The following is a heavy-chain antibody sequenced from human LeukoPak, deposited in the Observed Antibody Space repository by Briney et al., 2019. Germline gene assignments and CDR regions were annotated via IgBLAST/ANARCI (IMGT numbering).Heavy chain of an antibody. CDR1: GYTFIGYY. Sequence: ASVKVSCKASGYTFIGYYIHWVRQAPGQGLEWMGRINPNSGGTNYAQKFQGRVTMTRDTSISTAYMELSRLRSDDTAVYYCARPPGPFSSGHQIEDYWGQGTLVTVSS. CDR3: ARPPGPFSSGHQIEDY. V-gene: IGHV1-2*06. D-gene: IGHD3-22*01. J-gene: IGHJ4*02. CDR2: INPNSGGT.